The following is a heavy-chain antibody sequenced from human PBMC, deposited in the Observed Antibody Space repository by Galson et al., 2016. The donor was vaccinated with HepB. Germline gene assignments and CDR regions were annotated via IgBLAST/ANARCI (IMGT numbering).Heavy chain of an antibody. J-gene: IGHJ6*02. CDR2: ISPDNGKT. V-gene: IGHV1-18*01. CDR1: GYAFPSYG. CDR3: ARDRRMGRGYNCYYSCMGV. D-gene: IGHD3-10*01. Sequence: SVKVSCKASGYAFPSYGISWVRQAPGQGLEWMGWISPDNGKTKSSQKFKGRVAMTTDTSTRTVSMELRSLRSDDTAVYFCARDRRMGRGYNCYYSCMGVWGQGTSVTVSS.